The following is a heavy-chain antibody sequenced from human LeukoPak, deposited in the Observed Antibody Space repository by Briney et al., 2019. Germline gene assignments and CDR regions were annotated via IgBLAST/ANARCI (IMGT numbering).Heavy chain of an antibody. J-gene: IGHJ4*02. CDR2: INPNSGGT. CDR3: ARPSSEYDYVWGSYRYTYYFDY. D-gene: IGHD3-16*02. Sequence: ASVKVSCKASGYTFTGYYMHWVRQAPGQGLEWMGWINPNSGGTNYAQKFQGRVTMTRDTSIITAYMELSRLRSDDTAVYYCARPSSEYDYVWGSYRYTYYFDYWGQGTLVTVSS. CDR1: GYTFTGYY. V-gene: IGHV1-2*02.